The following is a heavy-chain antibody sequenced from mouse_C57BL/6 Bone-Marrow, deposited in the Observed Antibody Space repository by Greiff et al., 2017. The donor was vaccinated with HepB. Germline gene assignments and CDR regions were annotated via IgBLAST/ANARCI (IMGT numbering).Heavy chain of an antibody. Sequence: DVKLVESGGDLVKPGGSLKLSCAASGFPFSSYGMSWVRQTPDKRLEWVATISSGVSYTYYPDSVKGRFTISRDNAKNTLYLQMSSLKYEDTAMYYCARYDYGYAMDYWGQGTSVTVAS. J-gene: IGHJ4*01. CDR2: ISSGVSYT. D-gene: IGHD2-4*01. CDR1: GFPFSSYG. CDR3: ARYDYGYAMDY. V-gene: IGHV5-6*02.